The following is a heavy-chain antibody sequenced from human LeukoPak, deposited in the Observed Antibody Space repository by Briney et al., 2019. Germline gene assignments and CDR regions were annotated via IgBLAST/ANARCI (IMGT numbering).Heavy chain of an antibody. CDR3: ARDRRPAMIVVVNYYYYYYMDV. D-gene: IGHD3-22*01. CDR1: GYTFTGYY. J-gene: IGHJ6*03. CDR2: INPNSGGT. V-gene: IGHV1-2*02. Sequence: GASVKVSCKASGYTFTGYYMHWVRQAPGQGLEWMGWINPNSGGTNYAQKFQGRVTMTRDTSIGTAYMELSRLRSDDTAVYYCARDRRPAMIVVVNYYYYYYMDVWGKGTTVTVSS.